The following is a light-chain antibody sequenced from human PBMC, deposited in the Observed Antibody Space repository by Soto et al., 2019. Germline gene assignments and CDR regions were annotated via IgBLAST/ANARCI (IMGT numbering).Light chain of an antibody. J-gene: IGLJ1*01. CDR1: SSDVGGYNY. V-gene: IGLV2-14*01. CDR2: GVT. Sequence: QSVLTQPASVSGSPGQSITISCTETSSDVGGYNYVSWYQQHPGKAPKLMIYGVTNRPSGVSNRFSGSKSADTASLTISGLQAEDEADYYCSSYTINSTQVFGTGTKVTLL. CDR3: SSYTINSTQV.